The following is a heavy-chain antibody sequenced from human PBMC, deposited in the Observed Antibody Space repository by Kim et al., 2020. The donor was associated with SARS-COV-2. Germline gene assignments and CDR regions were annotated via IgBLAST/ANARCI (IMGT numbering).Heavy chain of an antibody. CDR2: INHSGST. J-gene: IGHJ6*03. CDR1: GGSFSGYY. D-gene: IGHD3-9*01. Sequence: SETLSLTCAVYGGSFSGYYWMWIRQAPGKGLEWIGDINHSGSTNYNPSLKSRVTISVDTSKNQFSLKLRVATAADTAVYSCARGPRYTSSNWLPKHHYYYYMDVWGKGTTVTVSS. CDR3: ARGPRYTSSNWLPKHHYYYYMDV. V-gene: IGHV4-34*01.